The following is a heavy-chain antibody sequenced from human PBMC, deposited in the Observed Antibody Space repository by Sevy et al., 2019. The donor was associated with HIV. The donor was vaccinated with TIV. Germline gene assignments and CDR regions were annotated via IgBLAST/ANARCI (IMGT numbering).Heavy chain of an antibody. J-gene: IGHJ4*02. V-gene: IGHV3-21*01. CDR3: ARGSYFDN. D-gene: IGHD1-26*01. CDR2: ISTSSPRSSYV. Sequence: GGSLRLSCVASGFNFIFYNMSWVRQAPGKGLEWVSFISTSSPRSSYVHYADSVKGRFTVSRDNAKNSLYLQMNSLRAEDTGVYYCARGSYFDNWGQGTLVTVSS. CDR1: GFNFIFYN.